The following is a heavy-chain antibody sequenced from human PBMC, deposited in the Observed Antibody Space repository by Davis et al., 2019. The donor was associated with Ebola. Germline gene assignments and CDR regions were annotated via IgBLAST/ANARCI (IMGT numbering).Heavy chain of an antibody. CDR3: AAYCGGDCYSFDY. CDR1: GGSISSYY. J-gene: IGHJ4*02. CDR2: IYYSGST. Sequence: PSETLSLTCTVSGGSISSYYWSWIRQPPGKGLEWIGYIYYSGSTNYNPSLKSRVTISVDTSKNQFSLKLSSVTAADTAVYYCAAYCGGDCYSFDYWGQGTLVTVSS. V-gene: IGHV4-59*01. D-gene: IGHD2-21*02.